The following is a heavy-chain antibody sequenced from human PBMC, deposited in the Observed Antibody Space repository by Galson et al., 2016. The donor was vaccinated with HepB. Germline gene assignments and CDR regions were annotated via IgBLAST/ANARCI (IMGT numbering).Heavy chain of an antibody. D-gene: IGHD3-10*01. CDR3: ASQGFGEFSFCFDP. CDR2: IIPIFGTT. V-gene: IGHV1-69*13. J-gene: IGHJ5*02. Sequence: SVKVSCKASGGTFSNYAINWVRQAPGQGLEWMGGIIPIFGTTNYAQKFQGRVTITADESTRSAYMELSSLRSEDTAVYYCASQGFGEFSFCFDPWGQGTLVTVSS. CDR1: GGTFSNYA.